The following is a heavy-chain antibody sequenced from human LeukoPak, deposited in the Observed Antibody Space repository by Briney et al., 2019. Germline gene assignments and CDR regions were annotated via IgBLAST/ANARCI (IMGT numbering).Heavy chain of an antibody. CDR1: GASVSSSNW. CDR2: IHHSGST. D-gene: IGHD6-19*01. Sequence: SGPLSLTCAVSGASVSSSNWWMWVRQPPKKGLEWIGEIHHSGSTNYNPSLKSRVTMSVDTSKNQISLRLTSVTAADTAVYYCARGLYGSDSFWGQGNLVTVSS. J-gene: IGHJ4*02. V-gene: IGHV4-4*02. CDR3: ARGLYGSDSF.